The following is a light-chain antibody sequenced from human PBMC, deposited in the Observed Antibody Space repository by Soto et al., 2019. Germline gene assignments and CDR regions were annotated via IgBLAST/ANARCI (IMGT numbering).Light chain of an antibody. V-gene: IGKV1-33*01. CDR3: QQYANLPYT. Sequence: DIQMTQSPSSLSASLGDIVTITCQASQDISDSLNWYQQKPGKAPKILIYDASNLETGVPSRFSGSGSAADFTFTISGLQPEDIATYYCQQYANLPYTFGQGTRLEI. CDR2: DAS. J-gene: IGKJ5*01. CDR1: QDISDS.